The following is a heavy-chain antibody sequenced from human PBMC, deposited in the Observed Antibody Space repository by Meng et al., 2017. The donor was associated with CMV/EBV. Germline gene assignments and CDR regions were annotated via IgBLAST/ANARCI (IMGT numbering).Heavy chain of an antibody. V-gene: IGHV4-59*05. D-gene: IGHD1-1*01. Sequence: SETLSLTCTVSGGSISSYYWSWIRQPAGKGLEWIGSIYYSGSTYYNPSLKSRVTISVDTSKNQFSLKLSSVTAADTAVYYCARQLGQKTYYFDYWGQGTLVTVSS. CDR3: ARQLGQKTYYFDY. CDR1: GGSISSYY. J-gene: IGHJ4*02. CDR2: IYYSGST.